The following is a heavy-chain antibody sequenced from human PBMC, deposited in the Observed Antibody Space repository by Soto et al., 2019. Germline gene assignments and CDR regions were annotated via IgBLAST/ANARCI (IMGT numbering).Heavy chain of an antibody. CDR2: RNPNSGNT. J-gene: IGHJ4*02. V-gene: IGHV1-8*01. Sequence: QVQLVQSGAEVKKPGASVKVSCKASGYTFTRYDINWVRRATGQGLEGVGWRNPNSGNTGYAQKCQGRVTMTRNTSISTAYMELSSLRSEDTAVYYCARTLYGDNVDYWGQGTLVTVSS. CDR3: ARTLYGDNVDY. CDR1: GYTFTRYD. D-gene: IGHD4-17*01.